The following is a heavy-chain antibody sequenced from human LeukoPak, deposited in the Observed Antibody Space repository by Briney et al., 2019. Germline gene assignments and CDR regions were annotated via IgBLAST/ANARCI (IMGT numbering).Heavy chain of an antibody. J-gene: IGHJ4*02. Sequence: SETLSLTCTVPGGSISSSYWSWIRQPAGKGLEWIGRISPSGSSNYNPSLQSRVTMSVDTSKRQFSLSLSSVTAADTAVYYCARDSDSRETFDYWGQGTLVAVSS. CDR2: ISPSGSS. CDR1: GGSISSSY. D-gene: IGHD2-21*01. V-gene: IGHV4-4*07. CDR3: ARDSDSRETFDY.